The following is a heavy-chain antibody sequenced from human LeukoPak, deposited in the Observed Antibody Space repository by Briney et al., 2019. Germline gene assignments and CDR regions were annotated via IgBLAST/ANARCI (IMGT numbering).Heavy chain of an antibody. J-gene: IGHJ4*02. CDR2: ISAHDGTR. D-gene: IGHD6-19*01. CDR1: GYTFTNYG. CDR3: ARRSTLYSSGRFYFDY. Sequence: ASVKVSCKASGYTFTNYGITWVRQAPGQGLEWMGWISAHDGTRNYALKHEDRVTMTTDTSTSTAYMELRGLRSDDTAVYYCARRSTLYSSGRFYFDYWGQGTLVTVPS. V-gene: IGHV1-18*01.